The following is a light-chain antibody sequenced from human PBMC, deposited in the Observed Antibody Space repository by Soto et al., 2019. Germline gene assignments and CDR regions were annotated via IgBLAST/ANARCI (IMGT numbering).Light chain of an antibody. V-gene: IGLV2-14*01. CDR2: EVT. Sequence: QSALTQPASVSGSPGQSIAISCTGTFSDVGGYDYVSWYQQHPEKAPKLMIYEVTKRPSGVSNRFSGSKSGNTASLNISGLQPEDEADYYCSSHTSGSTRVFGSGTKVTVL. CDR3: SSHTSGSTRV. CDR1: FSDVGGYDY. J-gene: IGLJ1*01.